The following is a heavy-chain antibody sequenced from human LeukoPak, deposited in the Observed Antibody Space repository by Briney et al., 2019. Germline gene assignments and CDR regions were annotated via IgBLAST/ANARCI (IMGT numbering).Heavy chain of an antibody. CDR2: ISSSSLYI. Sequence: GGSLRLSCAASGFTFSSYSMNWVRQAPGKGLEWVSSISSSSLYIYYADSVKGRFTISRDNSKNTLYLQMNSLRDEDTAVYYCAKDSWYSSSWYRFDYWGQGTLVTVSS. CDR1: GFTFSSYS. D-gene: IGHD6-13*01. CDR3: AKDSWYSSSWYRFDY. V-gene: IGHV3-21*01. J-gene: IGHJ4*02.